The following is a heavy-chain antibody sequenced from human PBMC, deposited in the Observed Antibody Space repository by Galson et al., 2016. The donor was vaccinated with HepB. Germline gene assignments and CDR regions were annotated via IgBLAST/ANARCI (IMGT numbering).Heavy chain of an antibody. D-gene: IGHD5-18*01. J-gene: IGHJ4*02. CDR2: ISYDGSNK. CDR1: GFTFSTYG. Sequence: SLRLSCAASGFTFSTYGMHWVRQAPGKGLDWVAVISYDGSNKYYAASVKGRFTISRDNSKNTLYLQMNSLRAEDTAVYYCAKDHGYSYGYLAYWGQGTLVTVSS. V-gene: IGHV3-30*18. CDR3: AKDHGYSYGYLAY.